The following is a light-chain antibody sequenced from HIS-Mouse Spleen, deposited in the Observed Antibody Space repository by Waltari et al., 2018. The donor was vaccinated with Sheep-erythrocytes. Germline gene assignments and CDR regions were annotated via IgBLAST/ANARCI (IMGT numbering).Light chain of an antibody. CDR2: RNN. CDR1: SSNIGSNT. J-gene: IGLJ3*02. Sequence: QSVLTQPPSASGTPGQRVTISCSGSSSNIGSNTVNWYQQLPGTAPKLLIYRNNQRPSGVPDRFPGSKSGSSASLAISGLQSEYEADYYCAAWDDSLNVLVFGGGTKLTVL. CDR3: AAWDDSLNVLV. V-gene: IGLV1-44*01.